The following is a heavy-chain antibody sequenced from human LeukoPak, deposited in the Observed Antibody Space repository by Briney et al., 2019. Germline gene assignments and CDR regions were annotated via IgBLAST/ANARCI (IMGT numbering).Heavy chain of an antibody. Sequence: SETLSLTCAVYGGSFSGYYWSWIRQPPGKGLEWIGEINHSGSTNYNPSLKSRVTISVDTSKNQFSLKLSSVTAADTAVYYCARETMVRGVRPKRFDPWGQGTQVTVSS. J-gene: IGHJ5*02. CDR1: GGSFSGYY. CDR2: INHSGST. CDR3: ARETMVRGVRPKRFDP. D-gene: IGHD3-10*01. V-gene: IGHV4-34*01.